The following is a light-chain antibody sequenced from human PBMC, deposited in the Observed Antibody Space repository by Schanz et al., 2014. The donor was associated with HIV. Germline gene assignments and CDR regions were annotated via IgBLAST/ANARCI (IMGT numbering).Light chain of an antibody. CDR2: GNN. J-gene: IGLJ2*01. Sequence: QSVLTQPPSMAGAPGQSITISCTGNSSNIGAGYDVHWYQQLPETAPKLLIYGNNHRPSGVPDRFSGSKSGTSASLAITGLQAEDEADYYCQSYDNRLSVVVFGGGTKLTVL. CDR1: SSNIGAGYD. V-gene: IGLV1-40*01. CDR3: QSYDNRLSVVV.